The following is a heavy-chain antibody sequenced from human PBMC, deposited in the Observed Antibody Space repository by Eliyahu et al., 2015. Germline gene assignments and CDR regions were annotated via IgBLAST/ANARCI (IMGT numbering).Heavy chain of an antibody. V-gene: IGHV2-70*15. CDR2: IDWDDDK. CDR1: GFSLSTSGMC. J-gene: IGHJ6*02. D-gene: IGHD1-26*01. CDR3: ARIPIREGYYYGMDV. Sequence: QVTLRESDPALVKPTQTLTLTCTFSGFSLSTSGMCVSWIRQPPGKALEWLARIDWDDDKYYSPSLKTRLTISKDTSKNQVVLTMTNMDPVDTATYYCARIPIREGYYYGMDVWGQGTTVTVSS.